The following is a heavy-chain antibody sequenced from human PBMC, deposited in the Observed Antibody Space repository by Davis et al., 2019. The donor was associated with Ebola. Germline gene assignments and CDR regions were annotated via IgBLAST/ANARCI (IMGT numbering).Heavy chain of an antibody. Sequence: GESLKISCAASGFTVSSDFMSWVRQAPGKGLEWVAVISYDGSNKYYADSVKGRFTISRENAKNSLYLQMNSLRAGDTAVYYCARGLYYYDSSGNYGMDVWGQGTTVTVSS. CDR2: ISYDGSNK. J-gene: IGHJ6*02. CDR3: ARGLYYYDSSGNYGMDV. D-gene: IGHD3-22*01. CDR1: GFTVSSDF. V-gene: IGHV3-30*03.